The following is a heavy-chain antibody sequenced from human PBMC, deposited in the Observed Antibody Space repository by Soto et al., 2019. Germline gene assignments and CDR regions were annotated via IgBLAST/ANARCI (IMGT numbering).Heavy chain of an antibody. D-gene: IGHD6-19*01. Sequence: SETLSLTCTVSGGSISSGGYYWIWIRQHPGKGLEWIGYIYYSGSTYYNPSLKSRVTISVDTSKNQFSLKLSSVTAADTAVYYCARGVYSSGWYDGLDPWGQGTLVTVSS. V-gene: IGHV4-31*03. J-gene: IGHJ5*02. CDR3: ARGVYSSGWYDGLDP. CDR1: GGSISSGGYY. CDR2: IYYSGST.